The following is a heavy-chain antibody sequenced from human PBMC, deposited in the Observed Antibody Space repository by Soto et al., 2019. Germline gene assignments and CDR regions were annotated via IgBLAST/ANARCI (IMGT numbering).Heavy chain of an antibody. CDR1: GGSISGYY. CDR3: ARRPDYFYYLDV. Sequence: QVQLQESGPGLVKPSDTLSLTCTVPGGSISGYYWSWIRQPPGKRLEWIGYIHYSGTTNYNPSLKRRVTISIDTSKNQFSLRLSSVTAADTAVYYCARRPDYFYYLDVWGIGTTVTVSS. J-gene: IGHJ6*03. V-gene: IGHV4-59*08. CDR2: IHYSGTT.